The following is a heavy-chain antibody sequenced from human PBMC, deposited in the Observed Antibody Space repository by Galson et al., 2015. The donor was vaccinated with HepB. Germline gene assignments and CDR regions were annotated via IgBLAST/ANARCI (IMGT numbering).Heavy chain of an antibody. D-gene: IGHD6-13*01. CDR3: ARDISSSWYVYYMDV. V-gene: IGHV1-18*01. CDR1: GYTFTSYG. J-gene: IGHJ6*03. Sequence: SVKVSCKASGYTFTSYGISWVRQAPGQGLEWMGWISAYNGNTNYAQKLQGRVTMTTDTSTSTAYMELRSLRSDDTAVYYCARDISSSWYVYYMDVWGKGTTVTVSS. CDR2: ISAYNGNT.